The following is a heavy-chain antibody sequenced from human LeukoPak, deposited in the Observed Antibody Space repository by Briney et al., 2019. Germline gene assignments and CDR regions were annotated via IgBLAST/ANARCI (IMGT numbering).Heavy chain of an antibody. V-gene: IGHV4-34*01. Sequence: PSETLSLTCAVYGGSFSGYYWSWIRQPPGKGLEWIGEISHSGSTNYNPSLKSRVTISVDTSKNQFSLKLSSVTAADTAVYYCARGDSSGWYPFDYWGQGTLVTVSS. D-gene: IGHD6-19*01. CDR2: ISHSGST. J-gene: IGHJ4*02. CDR3: ARGDSSGWYPFDY. CDR1: GGSFSGYY.